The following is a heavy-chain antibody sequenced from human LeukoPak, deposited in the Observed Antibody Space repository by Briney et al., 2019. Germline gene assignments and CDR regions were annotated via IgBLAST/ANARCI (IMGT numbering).Heavy chain of an antibody. V-gene: IGHV4-39*01. CDR2: IYYSGST. Sequence: PSQTLSLTCTVSGGSISSGSYYWGWIRQPPGKGLEWIGSIYYSGSTYYNPSLKSRVTISVDTSKNQFSLKLSSVTAADTAVYYCVRGVNYYYYYMDVWGKGTTVTISS. CDR1: GGSISSGSYY. CDR3: VRGVNYYYYYMDV. D-gene: IGHD4-23*01. J-gene: IGHJ6*03.